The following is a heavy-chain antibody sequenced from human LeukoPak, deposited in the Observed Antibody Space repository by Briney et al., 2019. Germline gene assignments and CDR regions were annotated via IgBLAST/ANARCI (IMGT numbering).Heavy chain of an antibody. CDR2: IIPIFGTA. V-gene: IGHV1-69*05. J-gene: IGHJ4*02. D-gene: IGHD5-12*01. Sequence: SVKVSCKASGGTFSSYAISWVRQAPGQGLEWMGGIIPIFGTANYAQKFQGGVTITTDESTSTAYMALRSLRSDDTAVYYCARELIVATAWDYWGQGTLVTVSS. CDR3: ARELIVATAWDY. CDR1: GGTFSSYA.